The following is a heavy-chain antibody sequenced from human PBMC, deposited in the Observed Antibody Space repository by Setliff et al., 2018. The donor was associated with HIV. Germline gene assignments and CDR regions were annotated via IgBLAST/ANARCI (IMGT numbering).Heavy chain of an antibody. J-gene: IGHJ6*02. CDR2: IYTSGLT. Sequence: SETLSLTCTVSGGSINSGGYYWVWIRQPALKGLEWIGRIYTSGLTNYNPSLKSRVPISVDTSKNQVSLKLSSVTASDTAVYYCARARYIVIRGDAGMDVWGPGTTVTVSS. CDR1: GGSINSGGYY. V-gene: IGHV4-61*02. CDR3: ARARYIVIRGDAGMDV. D-gene: IGHD3-10*01.